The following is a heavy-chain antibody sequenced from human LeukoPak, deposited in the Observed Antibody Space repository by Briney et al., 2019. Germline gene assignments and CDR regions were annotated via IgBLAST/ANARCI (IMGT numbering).Heavy chain of an antibody. J-gene: IGHJ4*02. CDR1: GSSFTSYW. D-gene: IGHD3-22*01. CDR2: IYPGDSDT. V-gene: IGHV5-51*01. CDR3: ARLIAPYYDSSGYLY. Sequence: NHGASLQISCKGSGSSFTSYWIGWVRPLPGKGLEWMGIIYPGDSDTRYSPSFQGQVTISADKSISTAYLQWSSLKASDTAMYYCARLIAPYYDSSGYLYWGQGTLVTVSS.